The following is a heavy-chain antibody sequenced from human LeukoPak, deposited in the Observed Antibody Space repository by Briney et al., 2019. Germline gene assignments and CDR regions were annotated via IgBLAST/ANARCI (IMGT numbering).Heavy chain of an antibody. J-gene: IGHJ5*02. V-gene: IGHV4-39*01. D-gene: IGHD2-21*02. CDR2: IYHSGTT. CDR1: GGSISRSTYY. CDR3: ARDPVTSPYNWFDP. Sequence: SETQSLTCTVSGGSISRSTYYWGWIRQPPGKGLEGIGSIYHSGTTYYNPSVKSRVTISVDTSKNQFSLKLSSVTAADTAVYYCARDPVTSPYNWFDPWGQGTLVTGSS.